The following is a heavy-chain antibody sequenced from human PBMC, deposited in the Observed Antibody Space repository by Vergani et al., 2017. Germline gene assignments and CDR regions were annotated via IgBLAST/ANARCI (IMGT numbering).Heavy chain of an antibody. CDR3: ARVSIVVVPAASYYYYYMDV. V-gene: IGHV4-61*02. Sequence: QVQLQESGPGLVKPSQTLSLTCTVPGGSISSGSYYWSWIRQPAGKGLEWIGRIYTSGSTNYNPSLKSRVTMSVDTSKNQFSLKLSSMTAADTAVYYCARVSIVVVPAASYYYYYMDVWGKGTTVTVSS. CDR2: IYTSGST. D-gene: IGHD2-2*01. J-gene: IGHJ6*03. CDR1: GGSISSGSYY.